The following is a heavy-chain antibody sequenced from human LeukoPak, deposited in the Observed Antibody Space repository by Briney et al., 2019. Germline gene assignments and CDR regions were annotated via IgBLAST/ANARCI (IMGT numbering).Heavy chain of an antibody. J-gene: IGHJ6*02. CDR2: IWYDGSNK. CDR1: GFTFSSYG. Sequence: GGSLRLSCAASGFTFSSYGTHWVRQAPGKGLEWVAVIWYDGSNKYYADSVKGRFTISRDNSKNTLYLQMTSLRAEDTAVYYCARGVAAAAGDYGMDVWGQGTTVTVSS. CDR3: ARGVAAAAGDYGMDV. D-gene: IGHD6-13*01. V-gene: IGHV3-33*01.